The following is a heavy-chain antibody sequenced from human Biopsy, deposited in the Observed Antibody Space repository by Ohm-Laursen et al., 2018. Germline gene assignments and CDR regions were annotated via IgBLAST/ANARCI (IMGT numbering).Heavy chain of an antibody. CDR1: GFTFSNYA. J-gene: IGHJ6*02. Sequence: SLRLSCAASGFTFSNYAMSWVRQAPGKGLEWVGRIKSKFDGETTDYAAPVKGRFIISRDDSKSTLFLQMNSLKVEDTGVYFCSTGGGDFYYNGMDVWGQGTTVTASS. D-gene: IGHD3-16*01. CDR2: IKSKFDGETT. CDR3: STGGGDFYYNGMDV. V-gene: IGHV3-15*01.